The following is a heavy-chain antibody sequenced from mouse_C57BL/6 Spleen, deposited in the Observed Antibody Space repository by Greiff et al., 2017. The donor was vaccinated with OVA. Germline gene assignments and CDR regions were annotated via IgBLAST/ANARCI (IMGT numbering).Heavy chain of an antibody. V-gene: IGHV1-50*01. CDR2: IDPSDSYT. CDR1: GYTFTSYW. J-gene: IGHJ1*03. CDR3: ARGDRDWYFDV. Sequence: VQLQQPGAELVKPGASVKLSCKASGYTFTSYWMQWVKQRPGQGLEWIGEIDPSDSYTNYNQKFKGKATLTVDTSSSTAYMQLSSLTSEDSAVYYCARGDRDWYFDVWGTGTTVTVSS. D-gene: IGHD2-14*01.